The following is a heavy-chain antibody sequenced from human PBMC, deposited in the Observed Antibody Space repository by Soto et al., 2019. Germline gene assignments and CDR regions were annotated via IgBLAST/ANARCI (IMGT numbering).Heavy chain of an antibody. CDR1: GFTFSRYS. Sequence: EVQLVESGGGLVKPGGSLRLSFTASGFTFSRYSLNWVRQAPGKGLEWVSSISSGSNYIDYADSVKGRFTISRDNAKSSLYLQMNSLRVDDTAFYYCARDPGIDDYTPLDYWGQGTLVTVSS. CDR2: ISSGSNYI. D-gene: IGHD3-16*01. J-gene: IGHJ4*02. V-gene: IGHV3-21*01. CDR3: ARDPGIDDYTPLDY.